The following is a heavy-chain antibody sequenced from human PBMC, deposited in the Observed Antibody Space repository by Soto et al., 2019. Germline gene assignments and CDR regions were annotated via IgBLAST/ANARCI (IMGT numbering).Heavy chain of an antibody. CDR3: ARDCSSTSCYGYFDY. Sequence: PGGSLRLSCAASGFTVSSNYMSWVRQAPGKGLEWVSVIYSGGSTYYADSVKGRFTISRDNSKNTLYLQMNSLRAEDTAVYYCARDCSSTSCYGYFDYWGQGTLVTVSS. J-gene: IGHJ4*02. CDR1: GFTVSSNY. V-gene: IGHV3-66*01. D-gene: IGHD2-2*01. CDR2: IYSGGST.